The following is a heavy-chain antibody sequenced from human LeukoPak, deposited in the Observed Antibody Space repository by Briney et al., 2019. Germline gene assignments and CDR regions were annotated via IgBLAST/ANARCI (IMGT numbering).Heavy chain of an antibody. CDR3: ARGTNWSPLDFDY. V-gene: IGHV3-21*04. D-gene: IGHD1-20*01. CDR1: GFTFSSYH. Sequence: GGSLRLSGAASGFTFSSYHFHWVRQAPGKGLEWVSSISSDSSSFKYYAHSVQGRFTISRDNARNSMYLQMNSLRAEDTAVYYCARGTNWSPLDFDYWGQGSLVTVSS. J-gene: IGHJ4*02. CDR2: ISSDSSSFK.